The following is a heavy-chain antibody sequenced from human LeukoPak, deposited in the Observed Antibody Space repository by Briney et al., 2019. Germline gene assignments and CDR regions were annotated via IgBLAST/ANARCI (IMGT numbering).Heavy chain of an antibody. D-gene: IGHD2-2*01. Sequence: SETLSLTCAVYGGSFSGYYWSWIRQPPGKGLEWIGEINHSGSTNYNPSLKSRVTISVDTSKNQFSLKLSSVTAADTAVYYCARRRSAFYCSSTSCYYYYYGMDVWGQGTTVTVSS. CDR3: ARRRSAFYCSSTSCYYYYYGMDV. CDR1: GGSFSGYY. CDR2: INHSGST. J-gene: IGHJ6*02. V-gene: IGHV4-34*01.